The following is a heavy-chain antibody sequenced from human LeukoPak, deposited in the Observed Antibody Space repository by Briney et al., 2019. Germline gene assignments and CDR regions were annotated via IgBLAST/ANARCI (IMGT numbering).Heavy chain of an antibody. J-gene: IGHJ4*02. CDR3: AFSSGWYIDY. V-gene: IGHV4-59*01. CDR1: GGSISSYY. CDR2: IYYSGST. Sequence: SKTLSLTCTVSGGSISSYYWSWIRQPPGKGLEWIGYIYYSGSTNYNPSLKSRVTISVDTSKNQFSLKLSSVTAADTAVYYCAFSSGWYIDYWGQGTLVTVSS. D-gene: IGHD6-19*01.